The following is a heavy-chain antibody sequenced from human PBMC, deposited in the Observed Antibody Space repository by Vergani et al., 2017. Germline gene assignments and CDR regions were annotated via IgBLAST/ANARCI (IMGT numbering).Heavy chain of an antibody. D-gene: IGHD3-10*01. CDR2: MYHSGST. J-gene: IGHJ4*02. CDR1: GGSMSGYY. CDR3: GRVAAFYGLGSRLLRR. V-gene: IGHV4-59*01. Sequence: QVRLQESGPGLVKPSETLSLTCSVSGGSMSGYYWSWIRQPPGKELEWIGYMYHSGSTNYNPSLETRVTISGATSKNQFSLKLNSVTVADTAGYYCGRVAAFYGLGSRLLRRGGQGILVTVSS.